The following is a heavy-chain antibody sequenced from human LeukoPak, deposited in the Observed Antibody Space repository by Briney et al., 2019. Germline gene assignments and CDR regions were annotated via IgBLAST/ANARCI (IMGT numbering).Heavy chain of an antibody. D-gene: IGHD3-9*01. CDR2: ISGSNNA. J-gene: IGHJ4*02. CDR3: AKGVRYLDWWILDY. Sequence: GGSLRLSCAASGFTFSYYAMGWVRQTPGKGLEWVSGISGSNNAYYTDSVKGRFTISRDNSKNTLYLQMSTLRAEDTAVYYCAKGVRYLDWWILDYWGQGTLVPVSS. V-gene: IGHV3-23*01. CDR1: GFTFSYYA.